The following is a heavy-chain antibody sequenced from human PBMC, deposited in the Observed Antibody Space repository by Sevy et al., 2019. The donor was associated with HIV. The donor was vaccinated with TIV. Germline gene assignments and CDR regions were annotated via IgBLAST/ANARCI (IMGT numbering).Heavy chain of an antibody. V-gene: IGHV1-2*06. CDR3: ARVSFPYYYGSGSYYNLYFDY. J-gene: IGHJ4*02. CDR2: INPNSGGT. CDR1: GYTFTGYY. Sequence: ASVKVSCKASGYTFTGYYMHWVRQAPGQGLEWMGRINPNSGGTNYAQKFQGRVTMTRDTSISTAYMELSRLRSDDTAVDYCARVSFPYYYGSGSYYNLYFDYWGQGTLVTVSS. D-gene: IGHD3-10*01.